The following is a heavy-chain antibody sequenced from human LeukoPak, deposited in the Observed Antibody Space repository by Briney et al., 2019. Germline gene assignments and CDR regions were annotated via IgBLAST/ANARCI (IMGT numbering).Heavy chain of an antibody. V-gene: IGHV1-69*04. Sequence: GASVKVSCKASGGTFSSYAISWVRQAPGQGLEWMGRIIPILGIANYAQEFQGRVTITADKSTSTAYMELSSLRSEDTAVYYCARGPPIAVTPYYYYGMDVWGQGTTVTVSS. D-gene: IGHD5-18*01. CDR2: IIPILGIA. CDR1: GGTFSSYA. J-gene: IGHJ6*02. CDR3: ARGPPIAVTPYYYYGMDV.